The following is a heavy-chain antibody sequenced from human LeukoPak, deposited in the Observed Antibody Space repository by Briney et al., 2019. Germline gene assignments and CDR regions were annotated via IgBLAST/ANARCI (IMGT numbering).Heavy chain of an antibody. CDR2: IYHSGST. CDR1: GYSISSGYY. J-gene: IGHJ4*02. Sequence: SETLSLTFAVSGYSISSGYYWGWIRQPPGKGLEWIGSIYHSGSTYYNPSLKSRVTISVDTSKNQFSLKLSSVTAADTAVYYCARVRCSSTSCYRSYFDYWGQGTLVTVSS. D-gene: IGHD2-2*01. V-gene: IGHV4-38-2*01. CDR3: ARVRCSSTSCYRSYFDY.